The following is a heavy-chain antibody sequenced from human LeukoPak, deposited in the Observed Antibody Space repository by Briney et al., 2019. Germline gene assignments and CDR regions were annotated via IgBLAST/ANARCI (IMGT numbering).Heavy chain of an antibody. V-gene: IGHV3-20*04. CDR2: INWNGGSR. D-gene: IGHD3-22*01. Sequence: GSLRPPCAAPGIHFGDYVISWVRQAPGKGLEWVSGINWNGGSRGYADSVKGRFTISRDNAKNSLYLQMNSLRAEDTALYYCARSRHSFDSTGFPHYWGQGTLVTVSS. CDR3: ARSRHSFDSTGFPHY. CDR1: GIHFGDYV. J-gene: IGHJ4*02.